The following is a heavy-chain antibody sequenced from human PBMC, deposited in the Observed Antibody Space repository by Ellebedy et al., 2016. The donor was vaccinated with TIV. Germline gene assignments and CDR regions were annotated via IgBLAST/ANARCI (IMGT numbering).Heavy chain of an antibody. V-gene: IGHV3-7*01. CDR1: GFTFSSYW. CDR2: IKQDGSEK. D-gene: IGHD5-24*01. J-gene: IGHJ3*02. Sequence: GESLKISCAASGFTFSSYWMSWVRQAPGKGLEWVANIKQDGSEKYYVDSVKGRFTISRDNAKNSLYLQMNSLRAEDTAVYYCARGSRGRGLRGDAFDIWGQGTMVTVSS. CDR3: ARGSRGRGLRGDAFDI.